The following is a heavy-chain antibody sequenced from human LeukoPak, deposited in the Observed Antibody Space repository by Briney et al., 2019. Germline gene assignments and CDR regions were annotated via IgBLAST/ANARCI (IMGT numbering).Heavy chain of an antibody. D-gene: IGHD3-10*01. V-gene: IGHV1-69*05. CDR1: GGTFSSYA. CDR3: AREGGSGSYYFDY. CDR2: IIPIFGTA. J-gene: IGHJ4*02. Sequence: SVKVSCKASGGTFSSYAISWVRQAPGQGLEWMGGIIPIFGTANYAQKFQGRVTITTDESTSTAYMELSSLRSEDTAVYYCAREGGSGSYYFDYWGQGTLVTVSS.